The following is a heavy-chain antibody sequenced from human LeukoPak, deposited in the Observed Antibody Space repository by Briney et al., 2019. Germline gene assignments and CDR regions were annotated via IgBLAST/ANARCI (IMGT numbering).Heavy chain of an antibody. CDR3: ARAVWRSSTSCYDY. CDR2: IYYSGST. V-gene: IGHV4-61*01. J-gene: IGHJ4*02. D-gene: IGHD2-2*01. Sequence: SETLSLTCTVSGGSVSSGSYYWSWIRQPPGKGLEWIGYIYYSGSTDYNPSLKSRVTISVDTSKNQFSLKLSSVTAADTAVYYCARAVWRSSTSCYDYWGLGTLVTVSS. CDR1: GGSVSSGSYY.